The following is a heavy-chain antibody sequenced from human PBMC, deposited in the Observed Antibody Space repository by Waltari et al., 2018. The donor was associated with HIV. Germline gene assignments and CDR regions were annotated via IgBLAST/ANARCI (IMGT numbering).Heavy chain of an antibody. CDR1: GFTIDDYG. Sequence: DVRLVESGGEVVRPGASLRLSCVASGFTIDDYGMAWVRQRPGQGLEWVSNIDLNGGSANYGDSVKGRFTVFRDNPKASLYLHMNNLRDEDTGLYYCVRDSDGSGYDIWGRDTLVTVFS. V-gene: IGHV3-20*04. J-gene: IGHJ1*01. D-gene: IGHD3-3*01. CDR2: IDLNGGSA. CDR3: VRDSDGSGYDI.